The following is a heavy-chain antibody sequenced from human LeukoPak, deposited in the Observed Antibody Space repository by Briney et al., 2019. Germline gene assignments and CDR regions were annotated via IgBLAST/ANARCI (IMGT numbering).Heavy chain of an antibody. D-gene: IGHD6-19*01. CDR3: AGERGEEYSSGWYKTNFFYN. CDR2: GDYSGGT. CDR1: GDSFTRVTDY. J-gene: IGHJ4*02. V-gene: IGHV4-39*07. Sequence: SETLSLTCTVSGDSFTRVTDYWAWIRQPPGKGLEWIATGDYSGGTYYNPSLESRVAISADMSKNQISLQLTSVTGADTAVYYCAGERGEEYSSGWYKTNFFYNWGQGVRVTVSS.